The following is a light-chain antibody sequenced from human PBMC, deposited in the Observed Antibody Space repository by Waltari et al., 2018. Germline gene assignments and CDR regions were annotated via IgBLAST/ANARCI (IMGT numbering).Light chain of an antibody. CDR2: DAA. J-gene: IGKJ2*01. CDR3: QQRSNWPPYT. CDR1: QSVSSY. Sequence: LVLTQSPPTLSLSPVACATLSCRASQSVSSYLAWYQQKPGQAPRLLIYDAANRATGMPARCSGSGSGTDVTLTISSLEPEDCAVYYCQQRSNWPPYTFGQGTKLEIK. V-gene: IGKV3-11*01.